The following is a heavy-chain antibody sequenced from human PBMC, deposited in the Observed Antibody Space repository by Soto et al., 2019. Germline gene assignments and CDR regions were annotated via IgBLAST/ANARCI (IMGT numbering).Heavy chain of an antibody. D-gene: IGHD3-22*01. CDR1: GFTFSTYS. CDR2: ISDTSSTI. J-gene: IGHJ4*02. Sequence: GGSLRLSCAASGFTFSTYSMNWVRQAPGKGLEWLLYISDTSSTIFEADSVKGRFTISRDNDENSLYLQMDSLRDEDTAVYYCVRSSGYYYSPLDYWGQGTLVTVSS. CDR3: VRSSGYYYSPLDY. V-gene: IGHV3-48*02.